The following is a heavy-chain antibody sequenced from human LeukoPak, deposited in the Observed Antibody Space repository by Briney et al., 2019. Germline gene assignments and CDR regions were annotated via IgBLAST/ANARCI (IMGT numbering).Heavy chain of an antibody. CDR3: ARGHYEISLDI. CDR1: GYTFTSYA. V-gene: IGHV1-2*02. Sequence: GASVEVSCKASGYTFTSYAMNWVRQAPGQGPEWMGWINPNSGGTNYAQNFQGRVTLTSDTSISTAYMELRGLRSDETAVYYCARGHYEISLDIWGQGTMVTVSS. CDR2: INPNSGGT. J-gene: IGHJ3*02. D-gene: IGHD3-22*01.